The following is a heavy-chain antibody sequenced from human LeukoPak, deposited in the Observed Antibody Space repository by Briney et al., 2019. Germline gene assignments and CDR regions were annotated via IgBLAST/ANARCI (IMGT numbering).Heavy chain of an antibody. Sequence: GGSLRLSCAASGFTASGNYMSWVRQAPGKGLEWVSVIYSGDSTYYADSVKGRFTISRDNSKNTLYLQMNSLRAEDTAVYYCARADYYYYGMDVWGQGTTVTVSS. CDR3: ARADYYYYGMDV. V-gene: IGHV3-66*01. CDR1: GFTASGNY. J-gene: IGHJ6*02. CDR2: IYSGDST.